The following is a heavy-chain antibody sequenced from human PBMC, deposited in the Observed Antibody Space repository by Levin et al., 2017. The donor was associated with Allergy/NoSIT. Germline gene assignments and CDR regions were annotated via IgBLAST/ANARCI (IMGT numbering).Heavy chain of an antibody. Sequence: QAGGSLRLSCAASGFTFSNYAMSWVRQAPGKGLELVSSISDSGGTTFYADAVKGRFTISRDNSKNTLYLQMNSLRAEDTAKYYCAKGFRFGSYGMDVWGQGTTVIVSS. CDR2: ISDSGGTT. CDR1: GFTFSNYA. J-gene: IGHJ6*02. D-gene: IGHD3-16*01. V-gene: IGHV3-23*01. CDR3: AKGFRFGSYGMDV.